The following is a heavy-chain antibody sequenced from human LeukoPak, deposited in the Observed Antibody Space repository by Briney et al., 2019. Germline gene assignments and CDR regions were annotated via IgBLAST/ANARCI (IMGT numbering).Heavy chain of an antibody. CDR3: AREIAVAGTRGDY. V-gene: IGHV3-30*03. Sequence: GRSLRLSCAASGFTFSSYGMHWVRQAPGKGLEWVAVISYDGSNKYYADSVKGRFTISRDNAKNSLYLQMNSLRAEDTAVYYCAREIAVAGTRGDYWGQGTLVTVSS. D-gene: IGHD6-19*01. J-gene: IGHJ4*02. CDR2: ISYDGSNK. CDR1: GFTFSSYG.